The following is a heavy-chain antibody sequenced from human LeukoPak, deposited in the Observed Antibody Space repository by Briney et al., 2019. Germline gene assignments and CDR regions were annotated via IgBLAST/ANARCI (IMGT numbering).Heavy chain of an antibody. CDR1: GFIFSNYA. V-gene: IGHV3-23*01. CDR3: AKEKYFCTYGGPSFDS. D-gene: IGHD2-8*01. CDR2: ISGSGDST. Sequence: GGSLRLSCAASGFIFSNYAMSWVRQAPGKGLEWVSAISGSGDSTYYADSVKGRFTVSRDNSKNTVYLQVNSLRAEDTALYYCAKEKYFCTYGGPSFDSWGQGTLVTVSS. J-gene: IGHJ4*02.